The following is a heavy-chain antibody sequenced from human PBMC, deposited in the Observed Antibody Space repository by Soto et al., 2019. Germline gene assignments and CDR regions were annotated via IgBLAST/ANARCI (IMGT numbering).Heavy chain of an antibody. J-gene: IGHJ3*02. Sequence: PSETLYLTCTVSGGSISSSSYYWGWIRQPPGKGLEWIGSIFYSGSTYYNPSLKSRVTISVDTSKNQFSLKLSSVTAADTAVYYCWREGQGRIHLWSDAIAFDIWGQGTMVTVSS. V-gene: IGHV4-39*02. D-gene: IGHD5-18*01. CDR2: IFYSGST. CDR1: GGSISSSSYY. CDR3: WREGQGRIHLWSDAIAFDI.